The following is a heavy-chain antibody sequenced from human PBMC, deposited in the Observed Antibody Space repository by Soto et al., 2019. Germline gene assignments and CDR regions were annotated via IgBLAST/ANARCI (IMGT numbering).Heavy chain of an antibody. V-gene: IGHV4-30-4*01. CDR3: AGYYTADYFDY. CDR1: GGSISSGDCY. Sequence: SETLSLSWTVSGGSISSGDCYWSWIRQPPGKGLEWIGYIYYSGSTYYNPSLKSRVTISVDTSKNQFSLKLSSVTAADTAVYYCAGYYTADYFDYWGQGTLVTVSS. J-gene: IGHJ4*02. D-gene: IGHD3-3*01. CDR2: IYYSGST.